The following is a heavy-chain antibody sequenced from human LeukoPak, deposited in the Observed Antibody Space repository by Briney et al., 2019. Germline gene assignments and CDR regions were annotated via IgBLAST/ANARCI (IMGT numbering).Heavy chain of an antibody. J-gene: IGHJ4*02. CDR3: ARSGYSSSWYGEPFDY. V-gene: IGHV4-4*07. CDR1: GGSISSYY. Sequence: PSETLSLTCTVSGGSISSYYWSWIRQPAGKGLEWIGRIYTSGSTNYNPSLKSRVTMSVDTPKNQFSLKLSSVTAADTAVYYCARSGYSSSWYGEPFDYWGQGTLVTVSS. CDR2: IYTSGST. D-gene: IGHD6-13*01.